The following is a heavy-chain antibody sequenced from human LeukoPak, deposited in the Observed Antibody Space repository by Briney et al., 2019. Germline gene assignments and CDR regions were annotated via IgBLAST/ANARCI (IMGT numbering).Heavy chain of an antibody. CDR1: GFSFSSNS. V-gene: IGHV3-30*03. CDR3: SIGITRYFTTTNCYEGLDL. J-gene: IGHJ5*02. D-gene: IGHD2-2*01. Sequence: PGGSLRLSCAVSGFSFSSNSIDWDCQAPGKGLEWVAVISYDGSNKYYVDSVKGRFTISRDNSKNTVYLQMNSLRAEDTAVYYCSIGITRYFTTTNCYEGLDLWGQGTLVTVSS. CDR2: ISYDGSNK.